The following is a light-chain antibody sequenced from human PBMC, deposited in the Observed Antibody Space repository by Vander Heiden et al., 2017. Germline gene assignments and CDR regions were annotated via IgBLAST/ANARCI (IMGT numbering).Light chain of an antibody. CDR3: QAWDSSTEV. CDR1: KLGDKY. J-gene: IGLJ1*01. CDR2: QDS. Sequence: SYELTQPPSVSVSPGQPASITCSGDKLGDKYACWYQQKPGQSPVLVIYQDSKRPSGIPERFSGSNSGNTATLTISGTQAMDEADYYCQAWDSSTEVFGTGTKVTVL. V-gene: IGLV3-1*01.